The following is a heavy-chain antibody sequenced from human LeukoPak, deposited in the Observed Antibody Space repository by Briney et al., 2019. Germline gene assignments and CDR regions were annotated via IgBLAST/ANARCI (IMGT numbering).Heavy chain of an antibody. D-gene: IGHD1-1*01. J-gene: IGHJ4*02. CDR2: ISSDGLST. V-gene: IGHV3-64*01. Sequence: HPGGSLRLSCSASEFKFDTYGMHWVRQTPGKGLEYVSGISSDGLSTYYANSVKGRFTISRDNAKNTLYLQMGSLETEDMAVYYCARSTDGSAHFDYWGQGTLVTVFS. CDR1: EFKFDTYG. CDR3: ARSTDGSAHFDY.